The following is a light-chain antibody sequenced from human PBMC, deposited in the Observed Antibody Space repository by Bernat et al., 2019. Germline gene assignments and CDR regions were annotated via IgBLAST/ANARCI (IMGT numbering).Light chain of an antibody. V-gene: IGLV2-18*02. CDR2: EVT. CDR1: RSDVGSHNR. J-gene: IGLJ1*01. Sequence: QSALTQPPSVSGSPGQSVTISCTGTRSDVGSHNRVSWYQQSPGTAPKLIIYEVTNRPAGVPDRFSGSKSGNTASRTISGLQADEETDYYCSAYTRTSTFVFGTETKVTVL. CDR3: SAYTRTSTFV.